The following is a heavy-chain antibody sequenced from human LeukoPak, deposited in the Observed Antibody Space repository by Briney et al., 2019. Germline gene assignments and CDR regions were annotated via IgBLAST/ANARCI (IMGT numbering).Heavy chain of an antibody. CDR1: GFTFSSYA. CDR2: ISDDGYTT. Sequence: GGSLRLSCAASGFTFSSYAMNWVRQAPGKGLEWVSVISDDGYTTLYADSVKGRFTISRDNSKSTLYLHMNSLRADDTAVYYCANRAVAGTRPFDYWGQGTLVTVSS. CDR3: ANRAVAGTRPFDY. J-gene: IGHJ4*02. V-gene: IGHV3-23*01. D-gene: IGHD6-19*01.